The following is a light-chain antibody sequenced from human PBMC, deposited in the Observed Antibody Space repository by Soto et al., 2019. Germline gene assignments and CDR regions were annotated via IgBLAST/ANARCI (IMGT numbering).Light chain of an antibody. Sequence: GDRVTITCRASQGIGRYLAWYRQVPGKAPELLIYGASTLHSRVPSRFSGSGYGTDFTLTITNMRPEDFATYYCQQLDSYPVTFGGGTKVAI. CDR3: QQLDSYPVT. CDR1: QGIGRY. V-gene: IGKV1-9*01. CDR2: GAS. J-gene: IGKJ4*01.